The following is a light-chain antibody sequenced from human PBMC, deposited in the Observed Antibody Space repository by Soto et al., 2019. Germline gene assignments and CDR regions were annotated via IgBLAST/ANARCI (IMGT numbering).Light chain of an antibody. J-gene: IGKJ2*01. CDR1: QSVTSSY. Sequence: EIVLTQSPGTLSLSPGERATLSCRASQSVTSSYLAWYQHKRGQAPRLLIYGASSRATGIPDRFGGSGSGPDFTLTISRLEPEDFAVYYCQQYGSSPYTFGQGPSWRSN. CDR2: GAS. CDR3: QQYGSSPYT. V-gene: IGKV3-20*01.